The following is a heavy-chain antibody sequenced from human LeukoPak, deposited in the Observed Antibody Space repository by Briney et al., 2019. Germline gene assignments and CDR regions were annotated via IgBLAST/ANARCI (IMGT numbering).Heavy chain of an antibody. J-gene: IGHJ4*02. V-gene: IGHV3-7*04. CDR2: IKQDGSEK. CDR1: GFTSGFTFSSYY. D-gene: IGHD3-10*01. CDR3: AGAFGFLIES. Sequence: QSGGSLRLSCAASGFTSGFTFSSYYMAWVRQAPGKGLEWVANIKQDGSEKYYGGSVKGRFTISRDNARNSLYLQLESLRVEDTALYFCAGAFGFLIESWGRGTLVPVSS.